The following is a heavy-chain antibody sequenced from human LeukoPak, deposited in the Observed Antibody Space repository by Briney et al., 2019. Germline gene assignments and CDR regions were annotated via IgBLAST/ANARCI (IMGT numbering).Heavy chain of an antibody. J-gene: IGHJ4*02. CDR3: ATGIVVVIASRDY. D-gene: IGHD2-21*01. V-gene: IGHV3-21*01. Sequence: PGGSLRLSCASSGFTFSCYSMNWVRQAPGKGLEWVTAISSSSSYIYYADSVKGRFTISRDNAKNSLYLQMNSLRAEDTAVYYCATGIVVVIASRDYWGQGTLDTVTS. CDR1: GFTFSCYS. CDR2: ISSSSSYI.